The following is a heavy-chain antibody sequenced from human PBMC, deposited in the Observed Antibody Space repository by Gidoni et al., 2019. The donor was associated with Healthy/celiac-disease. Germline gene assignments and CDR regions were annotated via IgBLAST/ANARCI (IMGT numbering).Heavy chain of an antibody. CDR1: GFTFSRYA. V-gene: IGHV3-23*01. CDR3: AKVYYYDSSGYYYGSLGYYFDY. Sequence: EVQLLESGGGLVQPGGSLRLSCAASGFTFSRYAMSWVRQAPGKGLEWVSAISGSGGSTYYADSVKGRFTISRDNSKNTLYLQMNSLRAEDTAVYYCAKVYYYDSSGYYYGSLGYYFDYWGQGTLVTVSS. J-gene: IGHJ4*02. CDR2: ISGSGGST. D-gene: IGHD3-22*01.